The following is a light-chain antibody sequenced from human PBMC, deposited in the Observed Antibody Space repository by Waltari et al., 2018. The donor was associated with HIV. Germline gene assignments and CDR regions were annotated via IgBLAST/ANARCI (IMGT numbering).Light chain of an antibody. CDR2: RND. J-gene: IGLJ1*01. CDR3: ASWDDSLPGHV. V-gene: IGLV1-47*01. CDR1: RSNIGGNF. Sequence: QSVLTQPPSVSATPGQTINISCSGSRSNIGGNFVFWYQQVATTAPRLLVYRNDPRPSGVADRFSGFRLGTSASLAISVLRSEDEGNYYCASWDDSLPGHVFGTGT.